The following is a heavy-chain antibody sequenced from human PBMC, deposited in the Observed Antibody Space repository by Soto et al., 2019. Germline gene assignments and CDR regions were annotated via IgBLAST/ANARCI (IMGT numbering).Heavy chain of an antibody. CDR3: AKGWNIWGSNDAFDI. J-gene: IGHJ3*02. CDR1: GFPFCRDG. V-gene: IGHV3-23*01. D-gene: IGHD3-16*01. CDR2: ISGSGGST. Sequence: GGCLSPSFAGPGFPFCRDGLRLGRPGPGKGLEWVSAISGSGGSTYYADSVKGRFTISRDNSKNTLYLQMNSLRAEDTAVYYCAKGWNIWGSNDAFDIWGQGTMVTVSS.